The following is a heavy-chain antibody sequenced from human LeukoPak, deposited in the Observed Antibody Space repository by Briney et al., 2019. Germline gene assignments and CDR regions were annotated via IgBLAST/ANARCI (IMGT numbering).Heavy chain of an antibody. CDR1: GGSVRGDGYF. D-gene: IGHD2-15*01. J-gene: IGHJ4*02. CDR3: ARRIVLVAAGNDVLDS. V-gene: IGHV4-39*01. CDR2: VFYTGGT. Sequence: SETLSLTCTVSGGSVRGDGYFWAWIRQPPGKGLEWIGSVFYTGGTYYNPSLKSRVTISVDTSRNQFSLHVNSVTAADTAVYFCARRIVLVAAGNDVLDSWGQGTLVTVSS.